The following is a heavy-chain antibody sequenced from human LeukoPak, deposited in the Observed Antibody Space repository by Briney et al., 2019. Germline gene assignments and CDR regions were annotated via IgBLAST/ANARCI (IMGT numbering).Heavy chain of an antibody. V-gene: IGHV3-7*01. J-gene: IGHJ6*02. CDR1: GFTFSSYW. D-gene: IGHD6-6*01. CDR2: IKQDGSEK. Sequence: GGSPRLSCAASGFTFSSYWMSWVRQAPGKGLEWVANIKQDGSEKYYVDSVKGRFTISRDNAKNSLYLQMNSLRAEDTAVYYCARDGSVAAIGHYYYGMDVWGQGTTVTVSS. CDR3: ARDGSVAAIGHYYYGMDV.